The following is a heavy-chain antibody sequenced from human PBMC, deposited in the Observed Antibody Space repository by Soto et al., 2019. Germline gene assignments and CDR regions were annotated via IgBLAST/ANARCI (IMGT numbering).Heavy chain of an antibody. CDR2: IWAHGTEQ. Sequence: GGSLRLSCAASGYSITNHGMHWVRQAPGKGLEWVALIWAHGTEQYYADSVKGRFTVSRDTSTNTVYLQMNSLRAEDTARYYCGKDIRSGSIDYWGRGTLVTVSS. J-gene: IGHJ4*02. D-gene: IGHD1-1*01. CDR3: GKDIRSGSIDY. V-gene: IGHV3-33*06. CDR1: GYSITNHG.